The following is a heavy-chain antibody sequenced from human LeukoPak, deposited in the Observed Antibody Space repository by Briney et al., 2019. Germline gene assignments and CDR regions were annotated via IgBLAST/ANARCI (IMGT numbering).Heavy chain of an antibody. CDR2: IKQDGSEK. CDR1: GFTFSSYW. CDR3: ARDWALGVDY. Sequence: GGSLRLSCAASGFTFSSYWISWVRQAPGKGLEWVANIKQDGSEKYYVDSVKGRFTISRDNAKNSLYLQMNSLRAEDTAVYYCARDWALGVDYWGQGTLVTVSS. J-gene: IGHJ4*02. D-gene: IGHD3-16*01. V-gene: IGHV3-7*01.